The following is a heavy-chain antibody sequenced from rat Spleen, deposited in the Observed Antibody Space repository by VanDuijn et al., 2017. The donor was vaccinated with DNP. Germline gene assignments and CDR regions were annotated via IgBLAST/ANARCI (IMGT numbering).Heavy chain of an antibody. CDR2: ITYDGSRT. CDR1: GFTFSDYN. Sequence: EVQLVESGGGLVQPGNSLKLSCAASGFTFSDYNMAWVRQAPKKGLEWVATITYDGSRTYYRDSVKGRFAISRDNAKSTLYLQMDSLRSEDTATYYCARDNNYDWYFDFWGPGTMVTVSS. V-gene: IGHV5S10*01. CDR3: ARDNNYDWYFDF. J-gene: IGHJ1*01. D-gene: IGHD1-10*01.